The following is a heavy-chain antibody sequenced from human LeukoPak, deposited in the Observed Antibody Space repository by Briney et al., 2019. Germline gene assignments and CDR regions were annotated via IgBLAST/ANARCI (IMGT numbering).Heavy chain of an antibody. Sequence: SETLSLTCTVSGGSISSYYWSWIRQPPGKGLEWIGYIYYSGSTNYNPSLKSRVTISVDTSKNQCSLKLSSVTAADTAVYYCARDARAYCGGDCYSYYGMDVWGQGTTVTVSS. D-gene: IGHD2-21*02. V-gene: IGHV4-59*01. CDR3: ARDARAYCGGDCYSYYGMDV. CDR1: GGSISSYY. J-gene: IGHJ6*02. CDR2: IYYSGST.